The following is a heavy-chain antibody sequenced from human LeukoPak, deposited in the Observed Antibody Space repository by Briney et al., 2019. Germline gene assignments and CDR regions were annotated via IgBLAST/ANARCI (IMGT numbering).Heavy chain of an antibody. CDR2: IYHSGTV. CDR1: GYSISSDDYY. CDR3: ASRYGSGSYYGHDY. V-gene: IGHV4-38-2*02. D-gene: IGHD3-10*01. Sequence: SETLSLTCTVSGYSISSDDYYWGWIRQPPGKGLEWIGTIYHSGTVYYNPSLKSRVTISVDTSKNQFSLKVNSVTAADTAVYYCASRYGSGSYYGHDYWGQGTLVTVSS. J-gene: IGHJ4*02.